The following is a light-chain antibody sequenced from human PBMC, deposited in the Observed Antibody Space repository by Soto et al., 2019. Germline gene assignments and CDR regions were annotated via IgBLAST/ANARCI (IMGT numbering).Light chain of an antibody. CDR2: WAS. V-gene: IGKV4-1*01. CDR3: QQYYNPPRT. Sequence: DIVMTQSPDSLAVSLGERATINCKSSQSALYSSNNKNYLAWYQQKPGQPPKLLIYWASIRESGVPDRFSGSGSGTDFTLTISSLQAEDVAVYYCQQYYNPPRTFGQGTKVDIK. J-gene: IGKJ1*01. CDR1: QSALYSSNNKNY.